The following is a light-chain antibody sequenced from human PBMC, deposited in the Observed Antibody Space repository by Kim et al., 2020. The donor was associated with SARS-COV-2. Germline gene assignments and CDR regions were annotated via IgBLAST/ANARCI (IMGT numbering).Light chain of an antibody. CDR3: ASWDDSLSGWV. CDR2: SNV. CDR1: SSDIGSNT. V-gene: IGLV1-44*01. Sequence: QSVLTQPPSASATPGQRVTISCSGSSSDIGSNTVSWYQQFPGTTPKLLIYSNVQRPSGVPDRFSGSKSGTSASLAISGLQSEDEADYYCASWDDSLSGWVFGGGTQLTVL. J-gene: IGLJ3*02.